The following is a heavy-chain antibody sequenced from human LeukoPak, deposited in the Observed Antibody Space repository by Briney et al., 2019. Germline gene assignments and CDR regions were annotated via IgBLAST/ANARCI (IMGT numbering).Heavy chain of an antibody. V-gene: IGHV1-69*04. D-gene: IGHD6-19*01. CDR2: IIPILGIA. J-gene: IGHJ4*02. Sequence: VASVEVSCKASGGTFSSYAISWVRQAPGQGLEWMGRIIPILGIANYAQKFQGRVTITADKSTSTAYMELSSLRSEDTAVYYCATRAVAGRSVEDYGGQGTLVTVSS. CDR1: GGTFSSYA. CDR3: ATRAVAGRSVEDY.